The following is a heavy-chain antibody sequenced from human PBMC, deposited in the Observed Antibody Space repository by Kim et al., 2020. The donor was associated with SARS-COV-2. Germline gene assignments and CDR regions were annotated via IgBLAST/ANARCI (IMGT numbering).Heavy chain of an antibody. J-gene: IGHJ4*02. CDR2: INHSGST. CDR3: ARAPVSRGLQQLVS. Sequence: SETLSLTCAVYGGSFSGYYWSWIRQPPGKGLEWIGEINHSGSTNYNPSLKSRVTISVDTSKNQFSLKLSSVTAADTAVYYCARAPVSRGLQQLVSWGQGTLVTVSS. V-gene: IGHV4-34*01. CDR1: GGSFSGYY. D-gene: IGHD6-13*01.